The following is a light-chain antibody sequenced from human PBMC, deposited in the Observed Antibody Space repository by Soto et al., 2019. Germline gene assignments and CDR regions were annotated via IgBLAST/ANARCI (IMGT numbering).Light chain of an antibody. CDR3: QQYGSSPRT. CDR1: QSVSSSY. V-gene: IGKV3-20*01. J-gene: IGKJ1*01. CDR2: GAS. Sequence: EIVLTQSPGTLSLSPGERATLSCRASQSVSSSYLAWYQQKPGQAPRLLIYGASSRATCIPDRFSGSGSGTDFTLIISRLEPEDFAVYYCQQYGSSPRTFGQGTRWIS.